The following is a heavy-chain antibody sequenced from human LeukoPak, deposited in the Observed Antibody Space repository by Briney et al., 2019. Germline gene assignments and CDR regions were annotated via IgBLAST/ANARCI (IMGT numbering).Heavy chain of an antibody. CDR2: IRGSGDIT. D-gene: IGHD3-10*01. V-gene: IGHV3-23*01. CDR3: AKLTYGSGTYGAFDC. Sequence: PGGSLRLSCAAPGFTFSSYGMSWVRQAPGKGLEWVSGIRGSGDITFYADSVKGRFTISRDNSKNTLYLQMNSLRAEDTAVYYCAKLTYGSGTYGAFDCWGQGTLVTVST. CDR1: GFTFSSYG. J-gene: IGHJ4*02.